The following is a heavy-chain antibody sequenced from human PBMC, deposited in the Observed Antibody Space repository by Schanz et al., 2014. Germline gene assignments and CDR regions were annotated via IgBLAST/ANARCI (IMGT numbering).Heavy chain of an antibody. CDR2: AIGSGSRT. Sequence: EVQLGESGGGLAQPGGSLRLSCAASGLTFGSYAMSWVRQAPGKGLEWVSGAIGSGSRTYYADSVKGRFTISRDNSKNTLYLQMNSLRVEDTAVYYCAKGWAVAGPGAFYFDYWGQGTLVTVSS. J-gene: IGHJ4*02. CDR3: AKGWAVAGPGAFYFDY. CDR1: GLTFGSYA. V-gene: IGHV3-23*04. D-gene: IGHD6-19*01.